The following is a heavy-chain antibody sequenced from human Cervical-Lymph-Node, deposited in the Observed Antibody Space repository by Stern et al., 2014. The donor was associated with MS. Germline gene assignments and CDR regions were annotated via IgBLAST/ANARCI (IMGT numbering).Heavy chain of an antibody. J-gene: IGHJ6*02. CDR2: ITHSGGSP. CDR1: GYTFTSYY. CDR3: ARDRLLPFSGYDVLDSFYYGMDV. V-gene: IGHV1-46*01. D-gene: IGHD5-12*01. Sequence: QVQLMQSGAEVRKPGASVKVSCKASGYTFTSYYIHWVRHAPGQGLEWMGIITHSGGSPTYAQEFPGSVIMTSDTSTSTVYMELSSLRSEDTAVYYCARDRLLPFSGYDVLDSFYYGMDVWGQGTTVIVSS.